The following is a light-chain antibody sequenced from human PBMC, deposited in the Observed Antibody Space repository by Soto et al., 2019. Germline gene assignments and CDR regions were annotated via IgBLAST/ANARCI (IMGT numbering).Light chain of an antibody. CDR3: QQYSSYPYT. Sequence: IQLTQSPSSLSASVGDRVTITCRASQSFSSWLAWYQQKPGKAPKLLIYKASSLESGVPSRFSGSGSGTEFTLTISSLQPDDFATYYCQQYSSYPYTFGQGTRLEIK. J-gene: IGKJ5*01. V-gene: IGKV1-5*03. CDR1: QSFSSW. CDR2: KAS.